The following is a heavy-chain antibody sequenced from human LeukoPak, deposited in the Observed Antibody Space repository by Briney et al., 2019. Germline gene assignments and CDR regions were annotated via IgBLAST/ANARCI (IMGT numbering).Heavy chain of an antibody. D-gene: IGHD3-10*01. CDR2: INHSGST. J-gene: IGHJ4*02. V-gene: IGHV4-39*01. CDR3: ARHTSVDYYYGSGSYHKGPHYFDY. CDR1: GGSISSSSYY. Sequence: ETSETLSLTCTVSGGSISSSSYYWGWIRQPPGKGLEWIGEINHSGSTNYNPSLKSRVTISVDTSKNQFSLKLSSVTAADTAVYYCARHTSVDYYYGSGSYHKGPHYFDYWGQGTLVTVSS.